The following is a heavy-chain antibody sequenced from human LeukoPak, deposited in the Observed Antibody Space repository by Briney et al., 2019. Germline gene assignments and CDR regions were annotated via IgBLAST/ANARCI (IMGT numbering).Heavy chain of an antibody. CDR1: GFTFSSYV. V-gene: IGHV3-23*01. Sequence: GGSLRLSCAASGFTFSSYVMSWGRQAPGKGLEFVSALSSGGGPHYADSVKGRFIISRENSGNTLYLQMNSLRGEDSATYYCARQLGYCSDGTCYFDHWGQGTLATVSS. D-gene: IGHD2-15*01. CDR2: LSSGGGP. J-gene: IGHJ4*02. CDR3: ARQLGYCSDGTCYFDH.